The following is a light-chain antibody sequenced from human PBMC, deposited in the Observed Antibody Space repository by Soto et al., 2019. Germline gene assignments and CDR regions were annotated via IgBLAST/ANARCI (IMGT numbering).Light chain of an antibody. Sequence: QSALTQPASVSGSPGQSITISCTGTSSDVGSYNLVSWYQQHPGKAPKLMIYGGSKRPSGVSNRSSGSKSGNTASLTISGLQAEDEADYYCCSYAGSHYVFGTGTKVTVL. J-gene: IGLJ1*01. CDR3: CSYAGSHYV. CDR1: SSDVGSYNL. CDR2: GGS. V-gene: IGLV2-23*01.